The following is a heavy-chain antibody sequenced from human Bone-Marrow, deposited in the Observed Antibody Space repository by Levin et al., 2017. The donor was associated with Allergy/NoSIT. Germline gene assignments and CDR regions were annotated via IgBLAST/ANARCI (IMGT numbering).Heavy chain of an antibody. Sequence: SETLSLTCTVSGASISSSDWWTWVRQPPGKGLEWIGEISYTGSTIYNPSLESRVTISVDKSKNQLSLRLTSVTAADTAVYYCAGEGSDYGDSAGGVFDVWAQGTLVTISS. CDR1: GASISSSDW. J-gene: IGHJ3*01. V-gene: IGHV4-4*02. D-gene: IGHD4-17*01. CDR3: AGEGSDYGDSAGGVFDV. CDR2: ISYTGST.